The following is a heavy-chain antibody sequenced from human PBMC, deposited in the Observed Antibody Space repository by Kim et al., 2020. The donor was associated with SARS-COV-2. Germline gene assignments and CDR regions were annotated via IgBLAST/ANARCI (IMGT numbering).Heavy chain of an antibody. J-gene: IGHJ4*02. CDR1: GFTFSSYS. D-gene: IGHD3-10*01. V-gene: IGHV3-48*02. Sequence: GGSLRLSCAASGFTFSSYSMNWVRQAPGKGLEWVSYISSSSSTIYYADSVKGRFTISRDNAKNSLYLQMNSLRDEDTAVYYCARREVFTMVRGAIWRGYFDYWGQGTLVTVSS. CDR3: ARREVFTMVRGAIWRGYFDY. CDR2: ISSSSSTI.